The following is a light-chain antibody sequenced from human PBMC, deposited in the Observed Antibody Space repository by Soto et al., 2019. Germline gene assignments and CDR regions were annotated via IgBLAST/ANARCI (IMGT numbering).Light chain of an antibody. CDR2: DAS. J-gene: IGKJ5*01. V-gene: IGKV3D-15*01. CDR3: QQYNNWPPIT. CDR1: QSVGSN. Sequence: IVLTQSPGTLSLSPGDRATLSCRASQSVGSNYLAWYQQKPDQAPRVLIYDASTRATGIPDRFSGSGSGTESTLTISSLQSEDFAVYYCQQYNNWPPITFGQGTGLEIK.